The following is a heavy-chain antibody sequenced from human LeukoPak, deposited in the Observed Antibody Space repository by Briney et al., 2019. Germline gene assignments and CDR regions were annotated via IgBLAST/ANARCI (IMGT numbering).Heavy chain of an antibody. CDR3: ARGRGYSVY. D-gene: IGHD5/OR15-5a*01. J-gene: IGHJ4*02. CDR2: VLEGGSA. V-gene: IGHV4-34*01. Sequence: SETLSLTCAVYGGSFSGYHWTWIRQPPGKGLEWIGGVLEGGSANYNPSLKSRVTISLDTSKNQFSLKMSSVTAADTAVYYCARGRGYSVYWGQGTLVTVSS. CDR1: GGSFSGYH.